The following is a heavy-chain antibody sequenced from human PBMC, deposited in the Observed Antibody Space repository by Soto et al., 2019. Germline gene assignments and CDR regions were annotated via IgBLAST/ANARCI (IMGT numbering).Heavy chain of an antibody. CDR2: IYYSGST. J-gene: IGHJ6*02. CDR3: ARVGDYCYYYGMDV. D-gene: IGHD2-21*02. Sequence: PSETLSLTCTFSVGSIISYYWSWIRQPPGKGLEWIGYIYYSGSTNYNPSLKSRVTISVDTSKNQFSLKLSSVTAADTAVYYCARVGDYCYYYGMDVWGQGTTVTVSS. CDR1: VGSIISYY. V-gene: IGHV4-59*01.